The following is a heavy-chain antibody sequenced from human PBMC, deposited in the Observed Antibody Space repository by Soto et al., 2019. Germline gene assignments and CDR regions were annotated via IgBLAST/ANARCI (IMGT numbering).Heavy chain of an antibody. D-gene: IGHD3-22*01. V-gene: IGHV5-51*01. CDR2: IYPGDSDT. CDR3: ARLTYYYDSSGPGGYYYYGMDV. CDR1: GYSFTSYW. Sequence: GESLKISCKGSGYSFTSYWIGWVRQMPGKGLEWMGIIYPGDSDTRYSPSFQGQVTISADKSISTAYLQWSSLKASDTAMYYCARLTYYYDSSGPGGYYYYGMDVWGQGTTVTVSS. J-gene: IGHJ6*02.